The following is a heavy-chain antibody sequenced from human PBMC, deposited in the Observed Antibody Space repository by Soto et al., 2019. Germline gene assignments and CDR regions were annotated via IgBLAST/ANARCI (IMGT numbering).Heavy chain of an antibody. V-gene: IGHV3-48*02. Sequence: GGSLRLSCAASGFTFSSYAMSWVRQAPGRGLDWVAYIDKSGRTIYYADSVKGRFTISRDNAKNSLYLQMNSLRDEDTALYYCTRDNNYGFGMDVWGQGTTVTVSS. CDR3: TRDNNYGFGMDV. D-gene: IGHD3-16*01. J-gene: IGHJ6*01. CDR2: IDKSGRTI. CDR1: GFTFSSYA.